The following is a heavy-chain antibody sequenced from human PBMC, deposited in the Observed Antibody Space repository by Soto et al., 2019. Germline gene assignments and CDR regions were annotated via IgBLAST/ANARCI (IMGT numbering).Heavy chain of an antibody. CDR2: IYSGGST. J-gene: IGHJ4*02. Sequence: EVQLVESGGGLVQPGGSLRLSCGASGSTVSSNYMSWVRQAPGKGLEGVSVIYSGGSTYYADSVKGRFTISRDNSKNTLYLQMNSRRAEDTAVYYCANQRGGYDRDFDYWGQGTLVTVSS. CDR1: GSTVSSNY. V-gene: IGHV3-66*01. D-gene: IGHD5-12*01. CDR3: ANQRGGYDRDFDY.